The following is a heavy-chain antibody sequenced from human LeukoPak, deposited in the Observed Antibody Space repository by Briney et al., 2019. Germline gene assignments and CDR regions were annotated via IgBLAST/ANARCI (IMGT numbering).Heavy chain of an antibody. D-gene: IGHD6-19*01. CDR1: GGSISSCGYY. CDR2: IYYSGST. Sequence: TLSLTCTVSGGSISSCGYYWSWIRQHPGKGLEWIGYIYYSGSTYYNPSLKSRVTISVDTSKNQFSLKLSSVTAADTAVYYCAREVAVAGTNAFDIWGQGTMVTVSS. CDR3: AREVAVAGTNAFDI. V-gene: IGHV4-31*03. J-gene: IGHJ3*02.